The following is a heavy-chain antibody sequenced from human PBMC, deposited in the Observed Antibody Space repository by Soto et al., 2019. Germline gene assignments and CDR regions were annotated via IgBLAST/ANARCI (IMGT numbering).Heavy chain of an antibody. CDR1: GGSISSSSYY. CDR2: IYYSGST. J-gene: IGHJ6*02. CDR3: ARDDYPTQMYYYYYGMDV. V-gene: IGHV4-39*02. D-gene: IGHD4-17*01. Sequence: SETLSLTCTVSGGSISSSSYYWGWIRQPPGKGLEWIGSIYYSGSTYYNPSLKSRVTISVDTSKNQFSLKLSSVTAADTAVYYCARDDYPTQMYYYYYGMDVWGQGTTVTVSS.